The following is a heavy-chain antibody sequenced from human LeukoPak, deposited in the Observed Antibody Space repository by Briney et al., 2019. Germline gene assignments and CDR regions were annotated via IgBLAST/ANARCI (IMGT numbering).Heavy chain of an antibody. Sequence: GGSLRLSCAASRFTFSSYSMNWVRQAPGKGLEWVSSISSSGSYIYYADSVKGRFTISRDNSKNTLYLQMNSLRAEDTAVYYCAKIVVVIISDAFDIWGQGTMVTVSS. J-gene: IGHJ3*02. D-gene: IGHD3-22*01. V-gene: IGHV3-21*01. CDR2: ISSSGSYI. CDR3: AKIVVVIISDAFDI. CDR1: RFTFSSYS.